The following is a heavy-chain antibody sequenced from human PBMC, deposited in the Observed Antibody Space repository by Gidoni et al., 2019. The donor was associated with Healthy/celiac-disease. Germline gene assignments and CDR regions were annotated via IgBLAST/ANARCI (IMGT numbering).Heavy chain of an antibody. CDR3: AMTYCSGGSCLLDY. CDR1: GGSFSGYY. CDR2: INHSGST. V-gene: IGHV4-34*01. J-gene: IGHJ4*02. Sequence: QVQLQQWGAGLLKPSETLSLTCAVYGGSFSGYYWSWIRQPPGKGLEWIGEINHSGSTNYNPSLKSRVTISVDTSKNQFSLKLSSVTAADTAVYYCAMTYCSGGSCLLDYWGQGTLVTVSS. D-gene: IGHD2-15*01.